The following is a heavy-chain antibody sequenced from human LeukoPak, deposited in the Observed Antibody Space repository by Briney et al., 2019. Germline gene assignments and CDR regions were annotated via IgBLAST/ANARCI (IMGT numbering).Heavy chain of an antibody. V-gene: IGHV1-18*04. D-gene: IGHD3-3*01. CDR1: GYTFTSYD. CDR2: ISTSNGDT. CDR3: ARHPNYWSGYPPDY. Sequence: ASVKVSCKASGYTFTSYDISWVRQAPGQGFEWMAWISTSNGDTNFAERFQGRVSLTTDTSTNIVYMDLKNLTSDDTAVFYCARHPNYWSGYPPDYWGQGTLVTVSS. J-gene: IGHJ4*02.